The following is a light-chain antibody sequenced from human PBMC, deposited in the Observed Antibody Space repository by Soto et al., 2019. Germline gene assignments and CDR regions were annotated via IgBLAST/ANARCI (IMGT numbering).Light chain of an antibody. J-gene: IGKJ2*01. Sequence: DIVMTQSPDSLAVSLGERATINCKSSQNLLSHSNNKHYLAWYQQKPGQPPKLLIYWASSRESGVPDRFSGSGSATDFTLTISNLQAEDVAVYYCQQYYSPPRYTFGQGTKLEIK. V-gene: IGKV4-1*01. CDR2: WAS. CDR1: QNLLSHSNNKHY. CDR3: QQYYSPPRYT.